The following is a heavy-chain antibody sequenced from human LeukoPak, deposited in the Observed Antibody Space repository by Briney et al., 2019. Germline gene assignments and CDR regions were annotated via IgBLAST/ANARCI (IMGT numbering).Heavy chain of an antibody. Sequence: PSQTLSLTCTVSGGSISSGSYYWSWIRQPAGKGLEWIGRIYTSGSTNYNPSLKSRVTISVDTSKNQFSLKLSSVTAADTAVYYCARDSTDCSGGSCYSGWDLWGQGTLVTVSS. V-gene: IGHV4-61*02. CDR2: IYTSGST. CDR3: ARDSTDCSGGSCYSGWDL. CDR1: GGSISSGSYY. J-gene: IGHJ4*02. D-gene: IGHD2-15*01.